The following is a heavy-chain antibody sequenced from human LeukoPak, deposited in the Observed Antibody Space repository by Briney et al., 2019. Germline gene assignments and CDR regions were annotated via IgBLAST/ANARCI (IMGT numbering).Heavy chain of an antibody. D-gene: IGHD3-9*01. V-gene: IGHV3-53*01. J-gene: IGHJ3*02. CDR2: IYSGGST. Sequence: PGGSLRLSCAASGFTVSSNYMSWVRQAPGKGLEWVSVIYSGGSTYYADSVKGRFTISRDNSKNTLYLQMNSLRAEDTAVYYCAREPRYYDILTGYYKGAFDIWGQGTMVTVSS. CDR3: AREPRYYDILTGYYKGAFDI. CDR1: GFTVSSNY.